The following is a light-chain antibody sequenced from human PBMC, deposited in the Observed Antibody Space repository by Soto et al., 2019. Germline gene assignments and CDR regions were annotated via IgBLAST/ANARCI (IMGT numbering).Light chain of an antibody. CDR3: QQYTTYWT. V-gene: IGKV1-27*01. Sequence: DIQMTQSPSSLSAYVGDRVTITCRASQGISNYLAWYQQKPGKVPKLLIYAASSLQSGVPSRFSGSGSGTEFTLTISSLQPDDSATYYCQQYTTYWTFGQRTKVDIK. J-gene: IGKJ1*01. CDR1: QGISNY. CDR2: AAS.